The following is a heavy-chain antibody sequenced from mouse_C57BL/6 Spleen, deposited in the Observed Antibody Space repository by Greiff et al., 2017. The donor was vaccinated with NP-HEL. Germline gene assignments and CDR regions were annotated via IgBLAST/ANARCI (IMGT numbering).Heavy chain of an antibody. CDR3: TTGGSLYAMDY. J-gene: IGHJ4*01. CDR2: IDPENGDT. CDR1: GFNIKDDY. V-gene: IGHV14-4*01. Sequence: EVQVVESGAELVRPGASVKLSCTASGFNIKDDYMHWVKQRPEQGLEWIGWIDPENGDTEYASKFQGKATITADTSSNTAYLQLSSLTSEDTAVYYCTTGGSLYAMDYWGQGTSVTVSS.